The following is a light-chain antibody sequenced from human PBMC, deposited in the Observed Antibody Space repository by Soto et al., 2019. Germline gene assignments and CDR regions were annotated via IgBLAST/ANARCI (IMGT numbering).Light chain of an antibody. V-gene: IGKV3-15*01. J-gene: IGKJ1*01. CDR2: DAS. CDR1: QSVSGK. CDR3: QQYNNWLRT. Sequence: EIVLTQSPATLSVSPGERATLSCRASQSVSGKLAWYQQKPGQAPRLLIYDASTRATGIPARFSGSGSGTEFTLTISSLQSEDFAVYYCQQYNNWLRTFGQGTKVDIK.